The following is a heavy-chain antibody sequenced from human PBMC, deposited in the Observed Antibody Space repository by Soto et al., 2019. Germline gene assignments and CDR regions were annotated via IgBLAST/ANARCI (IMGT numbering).Heavy chain of an antibody. D-gene: IGHD3-10*01. V-gene: IGHV3-49*03. CDR1: GFTFGDYA. CDR3: TRGWLGTSPNYYYYYGMDV. J-gene: IGHJ6*02. CDR2: IRSKAYGGTT. Sequence: PGGSLRLSCTASGFTFGDYAMSWFRQAPGKGLEWVGFIRSKAYGGTTEYAASVKGRFTISRDDSKSIAYLQMNSLKTEDTAVYYCTRGWLGTSPNYYYYYGMDVRGQGTTVTVSS.